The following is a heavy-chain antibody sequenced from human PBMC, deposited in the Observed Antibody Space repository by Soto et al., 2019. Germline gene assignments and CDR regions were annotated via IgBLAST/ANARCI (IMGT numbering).Heavy chain of an antibody. V-gene: IGHV4-61*01. Sequence: SETLSLTCTVSGGSVSSGSYYWSWIRQPPGKGLEWIGYIYYSGSTNYNPSLKSRVTISVDTSKNQFSLKLSSVTAADTAVYYCASEDRVAAAGQPGGWFDPWGQGTLVTVSS. J-gene: IGHJ5*02. CDR1: GGSVSSGSYY. CDR2: IYYSGST. CDR3: ASEDRVAAAGQPGGWFDP. D-gene: IGHD6-13*01.